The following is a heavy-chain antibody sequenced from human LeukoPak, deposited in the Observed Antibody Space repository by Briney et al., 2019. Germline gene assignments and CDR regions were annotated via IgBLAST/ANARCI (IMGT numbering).Heavy chain of an antibody. V-gene: IGHV4-59*08. Sequence: ASETLSLTCTVSGGSISSYYWSWIRQPPGKGLEWIGFIYYSGTTYYNPSLRSRVTISVDTSKNQFSLKLSSLTAADTAVYYCARHNQFEYWGQGTLVTVSS. CDR3: ARHNQFEY. CDR1: GGSISSYY. J-gene: IGHJ4*02. CDR2: IYYSGTT.